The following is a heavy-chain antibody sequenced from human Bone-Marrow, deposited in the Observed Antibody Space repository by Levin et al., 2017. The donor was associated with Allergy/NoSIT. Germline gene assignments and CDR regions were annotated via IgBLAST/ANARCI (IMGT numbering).Heavy chain of an antibody. J-gene: IGHJ1*01. Sequence: PGESLKISCEASEFTYAMSWVRQAPGKGLEWVSAISGSGGSTYYADSVKGRFTISRDNSKNTLFLQINSLRADDTAIYYCAGSKAERFGEMGLWGQGTLVTVSS. CDR3: AGSKAERFGEMGL. CDR1: EFTYA. CDR2: ISGSGGST. V-gene: IGHV3-23*01. D-gene: IGHD3-10*01.